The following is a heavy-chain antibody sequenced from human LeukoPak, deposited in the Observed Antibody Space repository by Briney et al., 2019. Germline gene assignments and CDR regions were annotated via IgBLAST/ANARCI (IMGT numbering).Heavy chain of an antibody. V-gene: IGHV1-18*04. Sequence: ASVKVSCKASGYTFTSYGISWVRQAPGQGLEWMGWISAYNGNTNYAQKLQGRVTMTTDTSTSTAYMELRSLRSDDTAVYYCAIQPFSSNWPGFDYWGQGTLVTVSS. CDR3: AIQPFSSNWPGFDY. J-gene: IGHJ4*02. CDR2: ISAYNGNT. D-gene: IGHD6-13*01. CDR1: GYTFTSYG.